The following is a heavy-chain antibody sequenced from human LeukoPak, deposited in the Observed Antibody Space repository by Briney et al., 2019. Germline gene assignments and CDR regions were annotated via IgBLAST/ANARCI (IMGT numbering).Heavy chain of an antibody. CDR3: ATAHPYYYYYYMNV. V-gene: IGHV3-15*01. J-gene: IGHJ6*03. CDR1: GFTFNDAW. CDR2: IKNKADGAAT. Sequence: GSLRLSCAASGFTFNDAWMTWVRQAPGKGLGWVGRIKNKADGAATDYAAPVEGRFTISRDDSKNTVYLQMNSLKTEDTAVYYCATAHPYYYYYYMNVWGKGTTVAVSS.